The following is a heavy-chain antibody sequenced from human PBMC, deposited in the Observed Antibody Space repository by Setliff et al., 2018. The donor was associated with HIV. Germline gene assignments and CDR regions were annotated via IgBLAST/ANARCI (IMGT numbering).Heavy chain of an antibody. CDR1: GGSFSNYY. Sequence: SETLSLTCAVYGGSFSNYYWSWIRQPAGKGLEWIGHIYTSGSTNYNPSLKSRVTISVDTSKNQFSLKLSSVTAADTAVYYCARDIQAAGTGWFDPWGQGTLVTVSS. J-gene: IGHJ5*02. CDR3: ARDIQAAGTGWFDP. V-gene: IGHV4-4*07. D-gene: IGHD6-13*01. CDR2: IYTSGST.